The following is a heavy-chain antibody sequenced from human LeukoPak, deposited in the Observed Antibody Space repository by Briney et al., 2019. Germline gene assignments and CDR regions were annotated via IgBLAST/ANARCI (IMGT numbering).Heavy chain of an antibody. CDR2: ICTDGST. Sequence: SETLSLTCTVSGGSISNYYWSWIRQPAGKGLEWIGRICTDGSTNYNPSLKSRVTMSVDTSRNQFSLNLRSVTAADTALYYCARGGASSKWLDPWGQGTLVTVSS. CDR1: GGSISNYY. V-gene: IGHV4-4*07. D-gene: IGHD2-15*01. J-gene: IGHJ5*02. CDR3: ARGGASSKWLDP.